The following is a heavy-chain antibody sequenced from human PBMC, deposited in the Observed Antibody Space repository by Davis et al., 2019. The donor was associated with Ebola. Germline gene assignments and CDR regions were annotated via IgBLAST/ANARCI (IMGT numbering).Heavy chain of an antibody. CDR2: ISSSGSTI. V-gene: IGHV3-11*04. CDR1: GFTFSDYY. CDR3: AREPVVYAMGYYYYYGMDV. Sequence: PGGSLRLSCAASGFTFSDYYMSWIRQAPGKGLEWVSYISSSGSTIYYADFVKGRFTISRDNAKNSLYLQMNSLRAEDTAVYYCAREPVVYAMGYYYYYGMDVWGQGTTVTVSS. D-gene: IGHD2-8*02. J-gene: IGHJ6*02.